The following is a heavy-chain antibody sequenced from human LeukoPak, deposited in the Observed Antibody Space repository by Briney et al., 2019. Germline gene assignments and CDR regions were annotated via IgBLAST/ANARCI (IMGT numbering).Heavy chain of an antibody. CDR1: GGSISSSSYY. Sequence: PSETLSLTCTVSGGSISSSSYYWGWIRQPPGKGLEWIGSIYYSGSTYYNPSLKSRVTISVDTSKNQFSLKLSSVTAADTAVYYCARMVGVINPYYFDYWGQGTLVTVSS. CDR3: ARMVGVINPYYFDY. V-gene: IGHV4-39*07. CDR2: IYYSGST. D-gene: IGHD3-10*01. J-gene: IGHJ4*02.